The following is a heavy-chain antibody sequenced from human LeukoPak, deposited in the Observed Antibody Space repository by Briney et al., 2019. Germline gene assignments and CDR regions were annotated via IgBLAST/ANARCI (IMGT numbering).Heavy chain of an antibody. CDR1: GGSFSGYY. CDR2: INHSGST. D-gene: IGHD2-15*01. J-gene: IGHJ4*02. V-gene: IGHV4-34*01. CDR3: ARSRPTGSWHGAFVDY. Sequence: PSETLSLTCAVYGGSFSGYYWSWIRQPPGKGLEWIGEINHSGSTNYSPSLKSRVTISVDTSKNEFSLKLSSVTAADTAVYYCARSRPTGSWHGAFVDYWGQGTLVTVSS.